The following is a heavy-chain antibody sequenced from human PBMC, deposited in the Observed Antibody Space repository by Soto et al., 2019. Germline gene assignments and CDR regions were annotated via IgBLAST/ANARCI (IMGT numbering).Heavy chain of an antibody. J-gene: IGHJ6*02. CDR1: GFTFSSYW. D-gene: IGHD3-3*01. CDR3: ARVGLRFLEWLFNPGYGMDV. CDR2: IKQDGSEE. Sequence: EVQLVESGGGLVQPGGSLRLSCAASGFTFSSYWMSWVRQAPGKGLEWVANIKQDGSEEYYVDSVKGRFTISRDSAKNSLYLQLNSLRAEDTAVYYCARVGLRFLEWLFNPGYGMDVWGQGTTVTVSS. V-gene: IGHV3-7*01.